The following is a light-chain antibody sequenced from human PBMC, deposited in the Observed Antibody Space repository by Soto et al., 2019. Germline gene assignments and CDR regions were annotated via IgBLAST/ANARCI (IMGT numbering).Light chain of an antibody. J-gene: IGLJ3*02. CDR3: VSYIESSITPWV. CDR2: EVD. V-gene: IGLV2-14*01. CDR1: YTDVGGYNR. Sequence: QSALTQPASVSGSPGQSITISCTGTYTDVGGYNRVSWYQHHAGKGPKMLIFEVDNRPSGIADRFSGSKSGDTASLTISDLQAEDEADDYCVSYIESSITPWVFGGGTKVTVL.